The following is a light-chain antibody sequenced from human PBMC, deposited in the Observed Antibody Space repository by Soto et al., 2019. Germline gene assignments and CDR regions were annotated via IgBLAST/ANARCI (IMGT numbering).Light chain of an antibody. V-gene: IGKV3-11*01. Sequence: EIVLTQSPATLSLSPGERATLSCRASQSVSSYLAWYQQKPGQAPRLLIYDVSNRATGITARFSGSGSGTDFTLTISSLEPEDFAVYYCQHRSNWPPTFGGGTKVEIK. CDR2: DVS. J-gene: IGKJ4*01. CDR3: QHRSNWPPT. CDR1: QSVSSY.